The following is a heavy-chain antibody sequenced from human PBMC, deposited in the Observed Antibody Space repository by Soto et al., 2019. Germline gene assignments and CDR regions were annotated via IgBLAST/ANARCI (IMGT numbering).Heavy chain of an antibody. D-gene: IGHD6-13*01. Sequence: QVQLQESGPGLVKPSQTLSLTCTVSGGSISSGGYYWSWIRQHPGKGLEWIGYIYYSGSTYYTPSFKSRVTISVDTSKNQFSLKLSSVTAADTAVYYWARSFGVAAAGPFDYWGQGTLVTVSS. J-gene: IGHJ4*02. CDR1: GGSISSGGYY. CDR2: IYYSGST. CDR3: ARSFGVAAAGPFDY. V-gene: IGHV4-31*03.